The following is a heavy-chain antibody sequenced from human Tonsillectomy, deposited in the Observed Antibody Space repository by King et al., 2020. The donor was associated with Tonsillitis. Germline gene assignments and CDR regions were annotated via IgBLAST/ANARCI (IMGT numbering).Heavy chain of an antibody. CDR2: INHSGST. V-gene: IGHV4-34*01. CDR1: GGSFSGYY. J-gene: IGHJ5*02. D-gene: IGHD2-8*01. CDR3: ARGDRDIVLMVYAPRGFDP. Sequence: VQLQQWGAGLLKPSETLSLTCAVYGGSFSGYYWSWIRQPPGKGLEWIGEINHSGSTNYNPSLKSRVTISVDTSKNQFSLKLSSVTAADTAVYYWARGDRDIVLMVYAPRGFDPWGQGTLVTVSS.